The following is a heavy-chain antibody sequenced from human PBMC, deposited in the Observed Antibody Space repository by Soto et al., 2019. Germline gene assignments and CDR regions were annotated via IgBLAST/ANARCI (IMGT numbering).Heavy chain of an antibody. J-gene: IGHJ4*02. Sequence: VQLVESGGDLVKPGGSLRLSCAASGFMFSDYYMSWIRQAPGKGLVWVAHVDPDGRITSYADSVRGRFTISRDNRKSTVYLHMASVRVEDTAVYYCASLSAPVDYWGQGTLVTVSS. CDR3: ASLSAPVDY. D-gene: IGHD6-25*01. CDR1: GFMFSDYY. CDR2: VDPDGRIT. V-gene: IGHV3-74*02.